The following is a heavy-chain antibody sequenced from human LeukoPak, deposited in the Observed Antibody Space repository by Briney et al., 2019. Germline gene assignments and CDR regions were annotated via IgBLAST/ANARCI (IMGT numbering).Heavy chain of an antibody. CDR1: GYTFTSYY. V-gene: IGHV1-46*01. D-gene: IGHD3-16*01. CDR3: AGFEGVGRIFY. J-gene: IGHJ4*02. Sequence: GASVKVSCKASGYTFTSYYMHRVRQAPGQGLEWMGIINPSGGSTSYAQKFQGRVTMTRDMSTSTVYMELSSLRSEDTAVYYCAGFEGVGRIFYWGQGTLVTVSS. CDR2: INPSGGST.